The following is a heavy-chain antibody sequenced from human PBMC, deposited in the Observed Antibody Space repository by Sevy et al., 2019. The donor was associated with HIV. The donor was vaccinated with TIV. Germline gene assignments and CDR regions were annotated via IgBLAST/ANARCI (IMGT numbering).Heavy chain of an antibody. CDR2: ISGSGGST. J-gene: IGHJ4*02. CDR1: GFTFSSYA. V-gene: IGHV3-23*01. D-gene: IGHD3-22*01. CDR3: AKDHNYYDSSGYYVY. Sequence: GGSLRLSCAASGFTFSSYAMSWVRQAPGKGLEWVSAISGSGGSTYYADSVKGRFTISRDNSKRTLYLQMNSLRAEDTAVYYCAKDHNYYDSSGYYVYWGQGTLVTVSS.